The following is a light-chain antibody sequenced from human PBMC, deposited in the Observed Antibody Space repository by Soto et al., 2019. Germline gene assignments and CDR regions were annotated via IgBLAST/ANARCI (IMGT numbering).Light chain of an antibody. CDR3: QKYDSAPHT. CDR2: AAS. CDR1: QSISNY. J-gene: IGKJ2*01. V-gene: IGKV1-27*01. Sequence: DIQMTQSPSSLSVSVGDRVTITCRASQSISNYLAWYQQKPGKVPKLLIYAASTLQSGVPSRFSGSGSGTDFTLTISSLQPEDVATYYCQKYDSAPHTFGQGTKLEIK.